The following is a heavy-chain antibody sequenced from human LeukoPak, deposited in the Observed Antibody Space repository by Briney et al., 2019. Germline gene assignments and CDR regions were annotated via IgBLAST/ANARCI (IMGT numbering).Heavy chain of an antibody. CDR3: AKDSGSYYGY. J-gene: IGHJ4*02. Sequence: PGGSLRLSCAASGFTFSSYAMHWVRQAPGKGLEWVAVISYDGSNKYYADSVKGRFTISRDNSKNTLYLQMNSLRAEDTAVYYCAKDSGSYYGYWGQGTLVTVSS. CDR1: GFTFSSYA. V-gene: IGHV3-30-3*01. CDR2: ISYDGSNK. D-gene: IGHD1-26*01.